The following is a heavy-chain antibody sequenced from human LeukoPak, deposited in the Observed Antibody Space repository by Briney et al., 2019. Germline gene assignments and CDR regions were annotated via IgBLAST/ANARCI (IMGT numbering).Heavy chain of an antibody. V-gene: IGHV1-18*01. Sequence: ASVKVSCKASGYTFTSYGISWVRQAPGQGLEWMGWTSAYNGNTNYAQKLQGRVTMTTDTSTSTAYMELRSLRSDDTAVYYCAREGVTYYYDSSGYQPFDYWGQGTLVTVSS. CDR1: GYTFTSYG. J-gene: IGHJ4*02. CDR3: AREGVTYYYDSSGYQPFDY. CDR2: TSAYNGNT. D-gene: IGHD3-22*01.